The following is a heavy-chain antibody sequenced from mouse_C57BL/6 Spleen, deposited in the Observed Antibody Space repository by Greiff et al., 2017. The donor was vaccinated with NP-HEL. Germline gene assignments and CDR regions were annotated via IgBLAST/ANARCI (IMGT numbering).Heavy chain of an antibody. CDR1: GYTFTDYY. J-gene: IGHJ4*01. V-gene: IGHV1-26*01. Sequence: EVQLQQSGPELVKPGASVKISCKASGYTFTDYYMNWVKQSHGKSLEWIGDINPNNGGTSYNQKFKGKATLTVDKSSSTAYMELRSLTSEDSAVYYCARYNSNDAMDYWGQGTSVTVSS. CDR3: ARYNSNDAMDY. D-gene: IGHD2-5*01. CDR2: INPNNGGT.